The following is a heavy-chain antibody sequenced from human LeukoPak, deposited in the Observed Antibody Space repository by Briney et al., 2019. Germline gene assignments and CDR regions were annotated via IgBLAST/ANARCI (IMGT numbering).Heavy chain of an antibody. J-gene: IGHJ4*02. CDR2: TYYRSKWFN. CDR1: GDSVSSGSVA. Sequence: SQTLSLTCVISGDSVSSGSVAWNWIRQSPSRGLEWLGRTYYRSKWFNEYAVTVKSRITISPDTSKNQFSLQLNSVTPEDTAVYYCARGNWPLPFDCWGQGALVTVSS. D-gene: IGHD1-20*01. V-gene: IGHV6-1*01. CDR3: ARGNWPLPFDC.